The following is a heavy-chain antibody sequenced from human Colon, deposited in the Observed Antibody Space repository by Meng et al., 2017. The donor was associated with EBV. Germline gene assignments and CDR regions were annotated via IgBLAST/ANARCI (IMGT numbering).Heavy chain of an antibody. J-gene: IGHJ4*02. D-gene: IGHD3-16*01. CDR1: DDSTIRSNW. V-gene: IGHV4-4*02. CDR2: ILHAGVA. Sequence: QVRLHESGPRLVKPSGTQSLSCIVSDDSTIRSNWWSWVRQPPGKGLEWIGEILHAGVANYNPSLKSRVSMSVDRSRIQASLNLNSVTAADTTIYYCARGGHYTWDVWGQGILVTDSS. CDR3: ARGGHYTWDV.